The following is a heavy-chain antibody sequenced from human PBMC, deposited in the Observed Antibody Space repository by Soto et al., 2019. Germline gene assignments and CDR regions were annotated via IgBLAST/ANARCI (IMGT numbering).Heavy chain of an antibody. D-gene: IGHD3-3*01. CDR3: ARDIRFLEWLLPKDYYYGMDV. V-gene: IGHV4-59*01. CDR2: IYYSGST. J-gene: IGHJ6*02. CDR1: GGSISSYY. Sequence: PSETLSLTCTVSGGSISSYYWSWIRQPPGKGLEWIGYIYYSGSTNYNPSLKSRVTISVDTSKNQFSLKLSSVTAADTAVYYCARDIRFLEWLLPKDYYYGMDVWGQGTTVTVSS.